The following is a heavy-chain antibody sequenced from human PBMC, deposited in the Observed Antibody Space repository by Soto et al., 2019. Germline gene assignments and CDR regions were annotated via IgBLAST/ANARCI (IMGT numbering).Heavy chain of an antibody. CDR1: GFTFSSYW. D-gene: IGHD6-19*01. Sequence: GGSLRLSCAASGFTFSSYWMSWVRQAPGKGLEWVANIKQDGSEKYYVDSVKGRFTISRDNAKNSLYLQMNSLRAEDTAVYYCARDQEKWAYSSGWYFAFDIWGQGTMVTVSS. CDR3: ARDQEKWAYSSGWYFAFDI. J-gene: IGHJ3*02. V-gene: IGHV3-7*01. CDR2: IKQDGSEK.